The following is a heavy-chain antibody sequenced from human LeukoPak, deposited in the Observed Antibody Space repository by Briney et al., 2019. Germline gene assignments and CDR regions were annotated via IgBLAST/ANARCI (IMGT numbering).Heavy chain of an antibody. CDR1: GASISDTHW. J-gene: IGHJ4*02. CDR3: ARDPHTSNQPDY. Sequence: SETLSLTCAVSGASISDTHWWSWVRQPPGKGLEWIGEIYKSGSPNYNPSLRSRVAISEDKFKNQFLLKLSSVTAADTAVYYCARDPHTSNQPDYWGQGTLVTVSS. V-gene: IGHV4-4*02. CDR2: IYKSGSP. D-gene: IGHD2-2*01.